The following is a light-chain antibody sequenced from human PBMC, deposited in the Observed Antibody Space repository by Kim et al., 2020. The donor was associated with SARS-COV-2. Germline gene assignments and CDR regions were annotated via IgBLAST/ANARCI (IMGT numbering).Light chain of an antibody. Sequence: SPGETPPLHGSANRGVSSSSLAWYQHTPDQAPRLLIYGASSRATGIPDRFSGSGSGTDFTLTISRLEPEDFAVYYCQQYGSSRYTFGQGTKLEIK. CDR3: QQYGSSRYT. J-gene: IGKJ2*01. CDR2: GAS. CDR1: RGVSSSS. V-gene: IGKV3-20*01.